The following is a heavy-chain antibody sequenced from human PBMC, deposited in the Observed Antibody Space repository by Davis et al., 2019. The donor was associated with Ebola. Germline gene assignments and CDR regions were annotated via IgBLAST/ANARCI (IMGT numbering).Heavy chain of an antibody. V-gene: IGHV3-21*01. D-gene: IGHD3-10*01. CDR2: INTGSNYI. J-gene: IGHJ5*01. CDR1: GFTFSTYS. Sequence: GGSLRLSCAASGFTFSTYSMSWVRQALGKGLEWVSSINTGSNYIFYADSVKGRFTISRDNAKNSLLLQMDSLTAEDTAVYYCARVLYSGSGSPAQLNWFDSWGQGSLVTVSS. CDR3: ARVLYSGSGSPAQLNWFDS.